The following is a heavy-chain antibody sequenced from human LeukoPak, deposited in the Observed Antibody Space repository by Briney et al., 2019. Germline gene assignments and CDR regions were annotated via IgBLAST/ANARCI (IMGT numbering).Heavy chain of an antibody. Sequence: GGSLRLSRTASGFTFGDYAMSWFRQAPGKGLEWVDFIRSKAYGGTTEYAASVKGRFTISRDDSKNIAYLQMNSLKTEDTAVYYCTRSSSSWLLSFDYWGQGTLVTVSS. CDR2: IRSKAYGGTT. CDR3: TRSSSSWLLSFDY. D-gene: IGHD6-13*01. J-gene: IGHJ4*02. V-gene: IGHV3-49*03. CDR1: GFTFGDYA.